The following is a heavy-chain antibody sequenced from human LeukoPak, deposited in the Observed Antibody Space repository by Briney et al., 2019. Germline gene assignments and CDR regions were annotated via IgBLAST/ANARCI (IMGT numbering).Heavy chain of an antibody. Sequence: GGSLRLSCAASGFTFSSYSMNWVRQAPGKGLEWVSSISSSSSYIYYADSVMGRFTISRDNAKNSLYLQMNSLRAEDTAVYYCARGRYCSSTSCYRARGSSSSRFDAFDIWGQGTMVTVSS. V-gene: IGHV3-21*01. CDR2: ISSSSSYI. D-gene: IGHD2-2*02. CDR1: GFTFSSYS. J-gene: IGHJ3*02. CDR3: ARGRYCSSTSCYRARGSSSSRFDAFDI.